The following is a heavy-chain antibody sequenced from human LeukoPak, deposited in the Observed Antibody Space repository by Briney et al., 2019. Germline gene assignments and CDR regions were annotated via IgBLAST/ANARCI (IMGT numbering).Heavy chain of an antibody. J-gene: IGHJ4*02. CDR1: GFTFSNYA. CDR3: AKDAYDSSAYYNY. Sequence: GGSLRLSCAASGFTFSNYAMSWVRQAPGKGLEWVSAISGSGVNTYYADSVKGRFTISRDNSKNTLYLQMNSLRAEDTAVYYCAKDAYDSSAYYNYWGQGTLVTVSS. D-gene: IGHD3-22*01. V-gene: IGHV3-23*01. CDR2: ISGSGVNT.